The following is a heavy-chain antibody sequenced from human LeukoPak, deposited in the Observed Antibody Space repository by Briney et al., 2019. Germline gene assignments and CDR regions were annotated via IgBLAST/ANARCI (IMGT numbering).Heavy chain of an antibody. CDR1: GGFISSGGYS. J-gene: IGHJ4*02. D-gene: IGHD3-10*01. Sequence: SETLSLTCAVSGGFISSGGYSWSWIRQPPGKGLEWIGYIYHSGSTYYNPSLKSRVAISVDRSKNQFSLKLSSVTAADTAVYYCARSSPYGSGSYYHYYFDYWGQGTLVTVSS. CDR2: IYHSGST. CDR3: ARSSPYGSGSYYHYYFDY. V-gene: IGHV4-30-2*01.